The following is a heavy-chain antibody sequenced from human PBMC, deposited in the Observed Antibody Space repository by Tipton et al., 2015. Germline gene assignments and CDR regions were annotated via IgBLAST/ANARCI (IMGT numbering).Heavy chain of an antibody. CDR1: GFSFSHYA. Sequence: SLRLSCAASGFSFSHYAMSWVRQAPGKGLEWVSVVSGSGGSTYYADSVKGRLTISRDNSKNTLYLQMNSLGVEDTAVYFCARPISETWIQLWAPSDYWGQGTLVTVSS. V-gene: IGHV3-23*01. J-gene: IGHJ4*02. CDR3: ARPISETWIQLWAPSDY. CDR2: VSGSGGST. D-gene: IGHD5-18*01.